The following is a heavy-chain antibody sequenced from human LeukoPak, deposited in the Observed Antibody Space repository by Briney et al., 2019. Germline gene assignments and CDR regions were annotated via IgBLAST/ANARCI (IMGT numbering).Heavy chain of an antibody. Sequence: PGGSLRLSCAASGFIFRNYAMSWVRQAPGKGLEWVSAITGSGDTTYYADSVKGRFTISRDNSKNTLYVKMNTLRAEDTAVYYCAKWGDYDILTGYYVSDFWGQGTLATVSS. J-gene: IGHJ4*02. D-gene: IGHD3-9*01. CDR3: AKWGDYDILTGYYVSDF. V-gene: IGHV3-23*01. CDR1: GFIFRNYA. CDR2: ITGSGDTT.